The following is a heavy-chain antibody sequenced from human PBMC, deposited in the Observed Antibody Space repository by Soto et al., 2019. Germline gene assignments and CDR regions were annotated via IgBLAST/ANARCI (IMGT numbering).Heavy chain of an antibody. Sequence: AGGSLRLSCAASGFTFSSYGMHWVRQAPGKGLEWVAVISYDGSNKYYADSVKGRFTISRDNSKNTLYLQMNSLRAEDTAVYYCAKDGPIVATRTFCDYWGQGTLVTVSS. CDR2: ISYDGSNK. CDR1: GFTFSSYG. J-gene: IGHJ4*02. CDR3: AKDGPIVATRTFCDY. V-gene: IGHV3-30*18. D-gene: IGHD5-12*01.